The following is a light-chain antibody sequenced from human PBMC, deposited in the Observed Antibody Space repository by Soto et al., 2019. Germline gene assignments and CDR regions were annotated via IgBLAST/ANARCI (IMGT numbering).Light chain of an antibody. CDR2: DVS. Sequence: QSALTQPASVSGSPGQSITISCTGTSSDVGGYNYVSWYQQHPGRAPKLMIYDVSNRPSGVSNRFSGSKSGNTASLTISGLQAEDDADYYCSSYTSSSTLVVFCGGTTVTVL. J-gene: IGLJ2*01. V-gene: IGLV2-14*01. CDR3: SSYTSSSTLVV. CDR1: SSDVGGYNY.